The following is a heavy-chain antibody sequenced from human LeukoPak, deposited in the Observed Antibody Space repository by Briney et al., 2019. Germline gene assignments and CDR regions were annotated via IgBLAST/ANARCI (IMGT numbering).Heavy chain of an antibody. CDR3: AKDLDYYGSGIYYNSALDI. Sequence: GGSLRLSCAASGFTFSSYAMNWVRQAPGKGLEWVSAISGSDHSTYYADSVRGRFTISRDNSKNTLYLQMNSLRAEDTAVYYCAKDLDYYGSGIYYNSALDIWGQGTMVTVSS. CDR1: GFTFSSYA. J-gene: IGHJ3*02. V-gene: IGHV3-23*01. CDR2: ISGSDHST. D-gene: IGHD3-10*01.